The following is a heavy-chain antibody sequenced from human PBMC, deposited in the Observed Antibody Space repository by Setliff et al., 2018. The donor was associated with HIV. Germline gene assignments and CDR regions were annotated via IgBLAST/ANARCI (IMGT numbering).Heavy chain of an antibody. D-gene: IGHD2-15*01. CDR2: IFRAGNA. CDR1: GGSISSGAYL. Sequence: PSETLSLTCTVSGGSISSGAYLWAWLRQPAGKGLEWIGRIFRAGNATYNPSLKNRATMSVDTSQNKFSLKLKQVTAADTAVYYCAREPYHFVVDYYYYYGMDVWGQGNTVTVSS. V-gene: IGHV4-61*02. CDR3: AREPYHFVVDYYYYYGMDV. J-gene: IGHJ6*02.